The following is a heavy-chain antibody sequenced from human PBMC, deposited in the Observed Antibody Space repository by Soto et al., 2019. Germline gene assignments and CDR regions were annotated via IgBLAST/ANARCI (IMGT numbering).Heavy chain of an antibody. CDR3: ARDTMVRGLKSFYYGMDV. CDR2: IDPSDSYT. Sequence: GESLKISCKGSGYSFTSYWISWVRQMPGKGLEWMGRIDPSDSYTNYSPSFQGHVTISADKSISTAYLQWSSLKASDTAMYYCARDTMVRGLKSFYYGMDVWGQGTTVTSP. V-gene: IGHV5-10-1*01. J-gene: IGHJ6*02. CDR1: GYSFTSYW. D-gene: IGHD3-10*01.